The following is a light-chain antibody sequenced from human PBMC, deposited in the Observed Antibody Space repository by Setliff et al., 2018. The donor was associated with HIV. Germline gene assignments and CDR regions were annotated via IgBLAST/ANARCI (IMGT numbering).Light chain of an antibody. CDR1: SSDVGSYNR. Sequence: LTQPPSVSGSPGQSVTISCTGTSSDVGSYNRVSWYQQPPGTAPKLMIYEVSNRPSGVPDRFSGSKSGNTASLTTSGLQAEDEADYYCSSYSSTSTLYVFGTGTKVTVL. CDR2: EVS. V-gene: IGLV2-18*03. J-gene: IGLJ1*01. CDR3: SSYSSTSTLYV.